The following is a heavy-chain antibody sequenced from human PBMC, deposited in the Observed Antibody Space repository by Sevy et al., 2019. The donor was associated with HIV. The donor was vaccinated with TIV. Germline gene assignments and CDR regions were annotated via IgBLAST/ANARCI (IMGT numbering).Heavy chain of an antibody. CDR3: ARELMSAAGTIQGNY. Sequence: AAVKVSCKASGYTFTDYYMHWVRQAPRHGLERRGWINPNSGDTNYAQKFQGRVTMIRDKSINTAYMELSSLRSDDTAVYYCARELMSAAGTIQGNYWGQGTLVIVSS. V-gene: IGHV1-2*02. J-gene: IGHJ4*02. D-gene: IGHD6-13*01. CDR2: INPNSGDT. CDR1: GYTFTDYY.